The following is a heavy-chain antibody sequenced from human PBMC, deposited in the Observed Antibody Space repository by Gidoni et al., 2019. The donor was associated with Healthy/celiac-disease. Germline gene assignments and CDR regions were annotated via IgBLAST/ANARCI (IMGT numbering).Heavy chain of an antibody. CDR1: GFTFSTYS. J-gene: IGHJ4*02. Sequence: EVQPVESGGGVVKPGGSLRLSCAASGFTFSTYSMNWVRQAPGKGLEWVSSISSSSSYIYYADSVKGRFTISRDNAKNSLYLQMNSLRAEDTAVYYCARAPSGRQNFDYWGQGTLVTVSS. CDR3: ARAPSGRQNFDY. D-gene: IGHD6-19*01. V-gene: IGHV3-21*01. CDR2: ISSSSSYI.